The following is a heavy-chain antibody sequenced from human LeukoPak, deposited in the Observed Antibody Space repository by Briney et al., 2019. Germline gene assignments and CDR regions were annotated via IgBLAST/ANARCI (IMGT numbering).Heavy chain of an antibody. Sequence: ASVKVSCKASGYTFSSYGINWVRQAPGQGLEWMGWISVINSGNTRYAQNFQGRLTMTTDTSTTTAYMELRSLRSDDTAVYYCARGPPNWGYDYWGPGTLVTVSS. J-gene: IGHJ4*02. V-gene: IGHV1-18*01. CDR1: GYTFSSYG. CDR3: ARGPPNWGYDY. D-gene: IGHD7-27*01. CDR2: ISVINSGNT.